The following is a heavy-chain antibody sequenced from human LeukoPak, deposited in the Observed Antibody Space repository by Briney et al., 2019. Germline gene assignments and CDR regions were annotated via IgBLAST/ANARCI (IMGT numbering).Heavy chain of an antibody. CDR1: GFTFSTYG. Sequence: PGGSLRLSCAASGFTFSTYGMHWVRQTPGKGLEWVSYSSSSGRAIYYADSVRGRFTMSRDNAKNSLFLQMDSLRDEDTAVYYCARDKGNDYGTYDNWGQGTLVTVSS. CDR2: SSSSGRAI. CDR3: ARDKGNDYGTYDN. V-gene: IGHV3-48*02. J-gene: IGHJ4*02. D-gene: IGHD4-17*01.